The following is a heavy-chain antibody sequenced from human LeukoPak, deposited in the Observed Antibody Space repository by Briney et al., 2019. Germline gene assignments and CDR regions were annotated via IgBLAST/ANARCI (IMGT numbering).Heavy chain of an antibody. CDR3: ARGEKSWINGFDL. CDR2: INSDGSGT. V-gene: IGHV3-74*01. J-gene: IGHJ4*02. Sequence: QPGGSLRLSCAASGFNFSSHWMHWVRQAPGKGLVWVSRINSDGSGTISADSVKGRFTISRDNAKNTLDLQMNSLRAEDTAVYYCARGEKSWINGFDLWGQGTLVTVSS. CDR1: GFNFSSHW. D-gene: IGHD2-8*01.